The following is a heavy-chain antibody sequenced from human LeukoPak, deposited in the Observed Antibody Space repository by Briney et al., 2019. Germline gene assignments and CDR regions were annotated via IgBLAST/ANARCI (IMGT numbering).Heavy chain of an antibody. V-gene: IGHV4-39*07. CDR2: IYDDGST. CDR3: ARDRQQLVRGDYFDY. J-gene: IGHJ4*02. D-gene: IGHD6-13*01. Sequence: SETLSLTCGVSGGSISSSSYYWGWIRQPPGKGLEWIGSIYDDGSTYYNPSLKSRVTISVDTSKNQFSLKLSSVTAADTAVYYCARDRQQLVRGDYFDYWGQGTLVTVSS. CDR1: GGSISSSSYY.